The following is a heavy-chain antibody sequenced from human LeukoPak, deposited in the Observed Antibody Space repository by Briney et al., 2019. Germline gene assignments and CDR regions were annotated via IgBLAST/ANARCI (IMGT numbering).Heavy chain of an antibody. CDR1: GFIFSNYW. Sequence: PGGPLRLSCAASGFIFSNYWMNWVRQAPGKGLEWVANIKQDGSVKYYVDSVKGRFTISRDNAKNSLYLQMNSLRVEDTAVYYCARSLRDSGDLDYWGQGTLVTVSS. D-gene: IGHD3-16*01. J-gene: IGHJ4*02. V-gene: IGHV3-7*01. CDR3: ARSLRDSGDLDY. CDR2: IKQDGSVK.